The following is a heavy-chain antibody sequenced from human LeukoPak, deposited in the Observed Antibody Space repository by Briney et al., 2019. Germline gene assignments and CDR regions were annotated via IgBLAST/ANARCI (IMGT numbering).Heavy chain of an antibody. Sequence: PSETLSLTCTVSGGSISNTNYYWAWIRQPPGRGLECIGSIYYTGTTFDNPSLKSRVTLSVDTSKHQFSLRLTSVTAADTAFYYCAREQYSSDWYGHDSWGQGTLVTVSS. CDR2: IYYTGTT. CDR3: AREQYSSDWYGHDS. CDR1: GGSISNTNYY. D-gene: IGHD6-13*01. V-gene: IGHV4-39*07. J-gene: IGHJ4*02.